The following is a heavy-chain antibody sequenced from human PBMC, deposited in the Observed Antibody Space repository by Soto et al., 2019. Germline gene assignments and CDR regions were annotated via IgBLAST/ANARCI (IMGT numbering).Heavy chain of an antibody. Sequence: SGPTLVNPAQTLTLTCTFSGFSLNISGVGVGWIRQPPGKALEWLALNYWSDDKRYSPSLKSRLTITKDTSKNQVVLTMTNMDPADTATYYCASTASLNQPTWGGVPWGQGTLVTVSS. D-gene: IGHD3-16*01. J-gene: IGHJ5*02. CDR2: NYWSDDK. V-gene: IGHV2-5*01. CDR1: GFSLNISGVG. CDR3: ASTASLNQPTWGGVP.